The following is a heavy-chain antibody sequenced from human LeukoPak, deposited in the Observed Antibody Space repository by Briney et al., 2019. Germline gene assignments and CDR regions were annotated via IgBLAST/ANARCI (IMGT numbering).Heavy chain of an antibody. Sequence: PGGSLRLSCAASGFAFSTAWMTWVRQAPGKGLEWVGQIKTNIDGGTRDYAAPVKGRFTISRDDSKNTLFLEMNSLKIEDTAVYYCVTHRPWRGVFWGQATLVTVSS. CDR3: VTHRPWRGVF. V-gene: IGHV3-15*01. J-gene: IGHJ4*02. CDR2: IKTNIDGGTR. D-gene: IGHD6-6*01. CDR1: GFAFSTAW.